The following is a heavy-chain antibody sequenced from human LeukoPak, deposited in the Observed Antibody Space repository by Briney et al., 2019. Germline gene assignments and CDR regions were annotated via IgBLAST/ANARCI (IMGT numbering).Heavy chain of an antibody. Sequence: GGSLRLSCAASGFTFSNYGLSWVRQAPGKGLEWVSGITGSGGSTYYADSVKGRFIISRDTSKNTLFLQMNSLRAEDTALYYCARNDFGSGWLGDYWGQGTLVTVFS. CDR3: ARNDFGSGWLGDY. CDR1: GFTFSNYG. V-gene: IGHV3-23*01. J-gene: IGHJ4*02. D-gene: IGHD6-19*01. CDR2: ITGSGGST.